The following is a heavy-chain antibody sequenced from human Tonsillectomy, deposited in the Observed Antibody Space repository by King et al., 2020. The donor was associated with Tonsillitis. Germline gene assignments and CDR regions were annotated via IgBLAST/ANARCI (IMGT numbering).Heavy chain of an antibody. CDR2: IIPIFDSR. CDR1: GGTFSSYA. Sequence: QLVQSGAEVKKPGCSVKVSCKASGGTFSSYAINWVGQAPGQGLEWMGGIIPIFDSRNYATKFRDRVTISAAESTSTVYMEMSSLKSEDAAVYYCARGGMDRNWFDPWGQGTLVTVS. CDR3: ARGGMDRNWFDP. D-gene: IGHD2-2*03. V-gene: IGHV1-69*01. J-gene: IGHJ5*02.